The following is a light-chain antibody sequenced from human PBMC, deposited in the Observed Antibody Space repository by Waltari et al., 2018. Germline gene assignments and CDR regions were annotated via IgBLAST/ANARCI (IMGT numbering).Light chain of an antibody. Sequence: QSALTQPASVSGSPGQSITISCTGTSSDIGGYNYVSCYQQHPGKAPQLLIYDVSKRPSGVSNRFAGSKSGNTASLRISGLQADDEAEYYCSSYSTNSAHVFGTGTKVTFL. V-gene: IGLV2-14*03. J-gene: IGLJ1*01. CDR2: DVS. CDR1: SSDIGGYNY. CDR3: SSYSTNSAHV.